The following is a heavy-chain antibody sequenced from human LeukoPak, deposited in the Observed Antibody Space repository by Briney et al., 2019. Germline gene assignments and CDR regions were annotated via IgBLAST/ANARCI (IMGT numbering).Heavy chain of an antibody. CDR1: GYTFTSYY. Sequence: ASVKVSCKASGYTFTSYYMHWVRQAPGQGLEWMGIINPSGGSTSYAQKFQGRVTMTRDTSTSTVYMELSSLRSEDTAVYYCARDFGYCSSTSCYRDYYYYTDVWGKGTTVTVSS. CDR3: ARDFGYCSSTSCYRDYYYYTDV. J-gene: IGHJ6*03. CDR2: INPSGGST. V-gene: IGHV1-46*03. D-gene: IGHD2-2*03.